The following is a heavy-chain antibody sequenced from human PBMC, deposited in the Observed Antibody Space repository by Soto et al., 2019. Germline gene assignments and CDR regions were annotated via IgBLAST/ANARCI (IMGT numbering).Heavy chain of an antibody. CDR3: ARSRRGAYSSGWYSLSGYYNYGIDV. J-gene: IGHJ6*02. Sequence: ESLKISCKGSGYSFTSYWIGWVRQMPGKGLEWMGIIYPGDSDTRYSPSFQGQVTISADKSISTAYLQWSSLKASDTAMYYCARSRRGAYSSGWYSLSGYYNYGIDVWGQGTTVTVSS. CDR1: GYSFTSYW. CDR2: IYPGDSDT. D-gene: IGHD6-19*01. V-gene: IGHV5-51*01.